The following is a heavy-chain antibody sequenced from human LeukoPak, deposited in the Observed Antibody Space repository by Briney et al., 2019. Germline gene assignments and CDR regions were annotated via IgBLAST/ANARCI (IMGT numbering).Heavy chain of an antibody. V-gene: IGHV3-7*03. Sequence: GGSLRLSCAASGFTFSSYWMSWVRQAPGKGLEWVANIKQDGSEKYYVDSVKGRFTISRDNAKNSLYLQVNSLRAEDTALYYCARDPGLDAFDIWGQGTMVTVSS. CDR3: ARDPGLDAFDI. J-gene: IGHJ3*02. CDR1: GFTFSSYW. D-gene: IGHD6-19*01. CDR2: IKQDGSEK.